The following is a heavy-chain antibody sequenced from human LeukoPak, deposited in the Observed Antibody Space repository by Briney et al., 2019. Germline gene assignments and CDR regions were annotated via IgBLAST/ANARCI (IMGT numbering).Heavy chain of an antibody. V-gene: IGHV3-23*01. CDR1: GFTVSSNY. Sequence: GGSLRLSCAASGFTVSSNYMSWVRQAPGKGLEWVSAISGSGGSTYYADSVKGRFTISRDNSKNTLYLQMNSLRAEDTAVYYCAKEKEYSGSYFYSYWGQGTLVTVSS. CDR2: ISGSGGST. CDR3: AKEKEYSGSYFYSY. J-gene: IGHJ4*02. D-gene: IGHD1-26*01.